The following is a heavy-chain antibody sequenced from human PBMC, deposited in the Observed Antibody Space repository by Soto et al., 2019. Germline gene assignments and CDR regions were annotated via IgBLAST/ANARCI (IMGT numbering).Heavy chain of an antibody. J-gene: IGHJ4*02. CDR1: GYTFTSYY. D-gene: IGHD3-10*01. CDR3: VRGLTLVRGLMALDYYFDY. V-gene: IGHV1-46*03. CDR2: INPSGGST. Sequence: ASVKVSCKASGYTFTSYYMHWVRQAPGQGLEWMGIINPSGGSTSYAQKFQGRVTMTRDTSTSTVYMELSSLRSEDTAVYYCVRGLTLVRGLMALDYYFDYWGQGTLVTVSS.